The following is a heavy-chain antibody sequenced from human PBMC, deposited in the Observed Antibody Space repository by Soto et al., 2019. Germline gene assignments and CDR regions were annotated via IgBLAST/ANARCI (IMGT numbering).Heavy chain of an antibody. CDR3: ARDGLLYPDYYYGMDV. V-gene: IGHV3-48*03. CDR1: GFTFSSYE. Sequence: EVQLVESGGGLVQPGGSLRLSCAASGFTFSSYEMNWVRQAPGKGLEWVSYISSSGSTIYYADSVKGRFTISRDNAKNSLYLQMNSLRAEDTAVYYCARDGLLYPDYYYGMDVWGQGTTVTVSS. D-gene: IGHD3-3*01. CDR2: ISSSGSTI. J-gene: IGHJ6*02.